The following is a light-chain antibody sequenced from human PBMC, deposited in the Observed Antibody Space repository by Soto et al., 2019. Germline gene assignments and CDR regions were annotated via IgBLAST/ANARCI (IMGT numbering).Light chain of an antibody. J-gene: IGLJ2*01. CDR2: GNS. Sequence: QSVLTQPPSVSGAPGQRVTISCTGSSSNIGAGYDVHWYQQLPGTAPKLLIYGNSNRPSGVPDRFSGSKSGTSAALAITGLRAGDGGDYLCQTYDTSLSVVVFGGGTKVTVL. CDR3: QTYDTSLSVVV. CDR1: SSNIGAGYD. V-gene: IGLV1-40*01.